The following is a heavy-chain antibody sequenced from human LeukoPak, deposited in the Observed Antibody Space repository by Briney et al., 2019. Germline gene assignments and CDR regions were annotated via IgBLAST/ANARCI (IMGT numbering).Heavy chain of an antibody. CDR1: GFTFRSYG. CDR3: ATDRATQYFDY. Sequence: GGSLRLSCAASGFTFRSYGMHWVRQAPGKGLEWVAFIWYDGSNKYYADSVKGRFTISRDNSRNTLFLQMNSLRAENTAVYYCATDRATQYFDYWGQGTLVSVSS. V-gene: IGHV3-33*08. D-gene: IGHD2-15*01. CDR2: IWYDGSNK. J-gene: IGHJ4*02.